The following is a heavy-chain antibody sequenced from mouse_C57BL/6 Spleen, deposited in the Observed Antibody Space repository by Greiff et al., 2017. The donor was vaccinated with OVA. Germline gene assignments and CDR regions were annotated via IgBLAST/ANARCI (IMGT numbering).Heavy chain of an antibody. Sequence: VQLQQSGPGLVQPSQSLSITCTVSGFSLTSYGVHWVRQSPGKGLAWLGVIWRGGSTDYNAAFMSRLSITKDNSKSQVFFKMNSLQADDTAIYYCAKIDYDSYYYAMDYWGQGTSVTVSS. CDR3: AKIDYDSYYYAMDY. J-gene: IGHJ4*01. D-gene: IGHD2-4*01. CDR2: IWRGGST. CDR1: GFSLTSYG. V-gene: IGHV2-5*01.